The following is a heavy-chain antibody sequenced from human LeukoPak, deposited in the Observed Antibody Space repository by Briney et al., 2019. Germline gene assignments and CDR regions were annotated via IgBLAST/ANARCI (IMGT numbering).Heavy chain of an antibody. D-gene: IGHD6-6*01. V-gene: IGHV3-30*03. Sequence: PGGSLRLSCAASGFTFRSYGMHWVRQAPGKGLEWVAVISHDGSNQYYGDSVKGRFTISRDNSKNTLYVQMNSLRDEDTAVYYCAREYSSSSGSVSDYWGQGTLVTVSS. J-gene: IGHJ4*02. CDR1: GFTFRSYG. CDR2: ISHDGSNQ. CDR3: AREYSSSSGSVSDY.